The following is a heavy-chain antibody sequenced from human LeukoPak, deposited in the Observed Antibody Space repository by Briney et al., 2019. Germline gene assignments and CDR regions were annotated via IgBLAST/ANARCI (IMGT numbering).Heavy chain of an antibody. V-gene: IGHV3-23*01. D-gene: IGHD2-8*01. CDR3: AKDLFLVANGVSSPLDY. J-gene: IGHJ4*02. Sequence: PGGSLRLSCAASGFTFSDAWMSWVRQAAGKGLEWVSTISSTGAGTYYADSVKGRFTISRDNSKNTLYLQMNSLRAEDTALYYCAKDLFLVANGVSSPLDYWGQGTLVTVSS. CDR2: ISSTGAGT. CDR1: GFTFSDAW.